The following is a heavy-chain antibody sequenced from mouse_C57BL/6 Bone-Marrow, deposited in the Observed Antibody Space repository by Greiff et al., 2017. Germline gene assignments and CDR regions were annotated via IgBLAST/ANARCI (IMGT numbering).Heavy chain of an antibody. CDR1: GFTFSDYG. CDR2: ISSGSSTI. Sequence: DVKLVESGGGLVKPGGSLKLSCAASGFTFSDYGMHWVRQAPEKGLEWVAYISSGSSTIYYADTVKGRFTISRDNAKNTLFLQMTSLRSEDTAMYYCARGHYGSSYFDYWGQGTTLTVSS. D-gene: IGHD1-1*01. CDR3: ARGHYGSSYFDY. J-gene: IGHJ2*01. V-gene: IGHV5-17*01.